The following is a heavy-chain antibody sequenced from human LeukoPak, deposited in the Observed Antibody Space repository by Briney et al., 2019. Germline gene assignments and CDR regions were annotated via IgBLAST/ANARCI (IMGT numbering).Heavy chain of an antibody. CDR3: ASNLVYYYDSSGYYSGNDAFDI. CDR1: GGSFSGYY. D-gene: IGHD3-22*01. J-gene: IGHJ3*02. CDR2: INHSGST. Sequence: PSETLSLTCAVYGGSFSGYYWSWIRQPPGKGLEWIGEINHSGSTNYNPSLKSRITISVDTSKNQFSLKLSSVTAADTAVYYCASNLVYYYDSSGYYSGNDAFDIWGQGTMVTVSS. V-gene: IGHV4-34*01.